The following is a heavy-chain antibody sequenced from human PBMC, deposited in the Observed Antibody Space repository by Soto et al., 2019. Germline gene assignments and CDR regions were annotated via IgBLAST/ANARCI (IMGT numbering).Heavy chain of an antibody. CDR2: ISRSGSTI. Sequence: HPGGSLRLSCAASGFTFSSYEMNWVRQAPGKGLEWVSYISRSGSTIYYADSVKGRFTISRDNAKNSLFLQMNSLRAEDTAVYYCTADLIAVAGSMGDSWGQGALVTVSS. D-gene: IGHD6-19*01. J-gene: IGHJ4*02. CDR1: GFTFSSYE. CDR3: TADLIAVAGSMGDS. V-gene: IGHV3-48*03.